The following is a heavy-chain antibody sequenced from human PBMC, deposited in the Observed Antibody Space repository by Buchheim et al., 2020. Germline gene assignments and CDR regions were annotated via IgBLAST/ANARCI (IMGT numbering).Heavy chain of an antibody. Sequence: EVQLVESGGVLVQPGGSLRLSCAASGFMFSTYWMSWVRQAPGKGLEGVANIKQDGSEKNYVDSVEGRFTISRDNAKNSLDLQMNSLRVEDTGVYFCVRASSTVRAYYYGMDVWGQGTT. J-gene: IGHJ6*02. D-gene: IGHD4-11*01. V-gene: IGHV3-7*04. CDR3: VRASSTVRAYYYGMDV. CDR2: IKQDGSEK. CDR1: GFMFSTYW.